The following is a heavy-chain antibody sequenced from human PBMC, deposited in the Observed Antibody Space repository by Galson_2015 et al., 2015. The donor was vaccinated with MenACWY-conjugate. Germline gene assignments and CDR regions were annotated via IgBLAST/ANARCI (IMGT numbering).Heavy chain of an antibody. CDR3: AKFRGSRGNDPFDY. CDR2: IANSGSWT. Sequence: PRLSCAASGFTFSSYWMSWVRQAPGKGLEWVSAIANSGSWTHYADSVNGRFTISRDNSKNTLYVQMNNLRSEDTAIYYCAKFRGSRGNDPFDYWGQGTLVTVSS. CDR1: GFTFSSYW. D-gene: IGHD5-12*01. J-gene: IGHJ4*02. V-gene: IGHV3-23*01.